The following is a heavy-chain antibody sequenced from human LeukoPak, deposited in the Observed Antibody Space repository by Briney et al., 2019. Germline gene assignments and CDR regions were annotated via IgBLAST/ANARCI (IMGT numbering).Heavy chain of an antibody. J-gene: IGHJ4*02. Sequence: GGSLRLSCSASGFTFSNYWMHWARQAPGKGLVWVTRIDNDGTFTNYADSVKGRFTISRDNAKNSLYLQMNSLRAEDTAVYYCARGVGATHFDYWGQGTLVTVSS. CDR1: GFTFSNYW. V-gene: IGHV3-74*01. CDR3: ARGVGATHFDY. D-gene: IGHD1-26*01. CDR2: IDNDGTFT.